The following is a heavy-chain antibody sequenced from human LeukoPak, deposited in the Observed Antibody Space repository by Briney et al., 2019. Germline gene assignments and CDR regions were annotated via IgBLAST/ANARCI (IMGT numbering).Heavy chain of an antibody. CDR3: AKATRPYSSSWYYFDY. Sequence: GRSLRLSCAASGFTFDDYAMHWVRQAPGKGLEWVSGISWNSGSIGYADSVKGRFTISRDNAKNSLYLQMNSLRAEDTALYYCAKATRPYSSSWYYFDYWGQGTLVTVSS. CDR2: ISWNSGSI. CDR1: GFTFDDYA. J-gene: IGHJ4*02. V-gene: IGHV3-9*01. D-gene: IGHD6-13*01.